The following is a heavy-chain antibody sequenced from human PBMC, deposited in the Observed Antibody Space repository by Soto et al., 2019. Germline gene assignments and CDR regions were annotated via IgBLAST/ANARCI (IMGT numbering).Heavy chain of an antibody. CDR2: IIPIFGTA. Sequence: SVKVSCKASGGTFSSYAISWVRQAPGQGLEWMGGIIPIFGTANYAQKFQGRVTITADESTSTAYMELSSLRSEDTAVYYCAMTLLSNILTGYYASWGQGTLVTVSS. CDR3: AMTLLSNILTGYYAS. CDR1: GGTFSSYA. J-gene: IGHJ5*02. V-gene: IGHV1-69*13. D-gene: IGHD3-9*01.